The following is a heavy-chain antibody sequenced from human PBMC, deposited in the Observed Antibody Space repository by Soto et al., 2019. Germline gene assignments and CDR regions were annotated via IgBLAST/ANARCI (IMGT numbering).Heavy chain of an antibody. D-gene: IGHD3-22*01. CDR3: ARDVGHMSYYDSSGYHY. V-gene: IGHV1-69*02. J-gene: IGHJ4*02. CDR1: GGTFSNYT. CDR2: IIPLLEIS. Sequence: VQLVQSGAEVKKPGSSVTVSCKASGGTFSNYTITWVRQAPGQGLEWMGRIIPLLEISNYAQKFRGRLTMTADKSTVTAYMELSCLTSEDTAIYFCARDVGHMSYYDSSGYHYWGQGSVVTVSS.